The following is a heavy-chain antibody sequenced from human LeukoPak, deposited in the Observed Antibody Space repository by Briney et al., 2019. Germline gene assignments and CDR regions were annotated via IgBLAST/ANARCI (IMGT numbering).Heavy chain of an antibody. CDR3: ARGSNPFDY. CDR2: IYPGDYDT. V-gene: IGHV5-51*01. CDR1: GYSFPSYW. D-gene: IGHD6-13*01. Sequence: ESLMIFCKGSGYSFPSYWIGWVRQLPGKRLEWRGIIYPGDYDTRYSPSFQGKATISADESITTAYLQWSSLKASDTAMYYCARGSNPFDYWGQGTLVTVSS. J-gene: IGHJ4*02.